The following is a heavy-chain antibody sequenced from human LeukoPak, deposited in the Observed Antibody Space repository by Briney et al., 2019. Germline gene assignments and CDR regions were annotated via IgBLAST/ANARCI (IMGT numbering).Heavy chain of an antibody. V-gene: IGHV4-31*03. CDR1: GGSVSSGGYY. CDR3: ARAQTSNCFDP. J-gene: IGHJ5*02. Sequence: SETLSLTCTVSGGSVSSGGYYWSWIRQHPGKGLEWIGYIYYSGSTYYNPSLKSRVTISVDTSKNQFSLKLSSVTAADTALYYCARAQTSNCFDPWGQGTLVTVSS. CDR2: IYYSGST.